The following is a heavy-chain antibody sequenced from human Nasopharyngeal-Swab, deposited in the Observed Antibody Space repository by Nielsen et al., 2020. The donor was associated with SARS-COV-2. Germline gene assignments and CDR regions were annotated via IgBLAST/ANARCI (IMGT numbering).Heavy chain of an antibody. Sequence: GGSLRLSCAASGFTFSGCVMHGVRQAPGKGLEWVALTWFDGSTEDYGDSVKGRFTVSRDNSKNTLYLQMNSLRAEDTAVYYCVREGGRSYGAFDIWGQGTMVTVSS. CDR2: TWFDGSTE. D-gene: IGHD1-26*01. J-gene: IGHJ3*02. CDR3: VREGGRSYGAFDI. CDR1: GFTFSGCV. V-gene: IGHV3-33*01.